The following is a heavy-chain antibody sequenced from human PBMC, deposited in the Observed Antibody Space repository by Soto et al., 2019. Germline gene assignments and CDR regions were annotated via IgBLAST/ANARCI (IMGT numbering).Heavy chain of an antibody. CDR3: ARPDYYDSSAPKAFDI. Sequence: GESLKISCKGSGYSFTSYWIGWVRQMPGKGLEWMGIIYPGDSDTRYSPSFQGQVTISADKSISTAYLQWSSLKASNTAMYYCARPDYYDSSAPKAFDIWGQGTMVTVSS. V-gene: IGHV5-51*01. CDR1: GYSFTSYW. D-gene: IGHD3-22*01. CDR2: IYPGDSDT. J-gene: IGHJ3*02.